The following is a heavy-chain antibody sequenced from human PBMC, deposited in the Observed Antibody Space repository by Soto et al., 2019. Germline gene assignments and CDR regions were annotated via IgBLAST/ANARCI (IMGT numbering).Heavy chain of an antibody. Sequence: PSETLSLTCAVYGGSFSGYYWSWIRQPPGKGLEWIGEINHSGSTNYNPSLKSRVTISVDTSKNQFSLKLSSVTAADTAVYYCASNYDIFTGYWGFDLWAQGNLVTVSS. D-gene: IGHD3-9*01. CDR2: INHSGST. CDR1: GGSFSGYY. J-gene: IGHJ5*02. CDR3: ASNYDIFTGYWGFDL. V-gene: IGHV4-34*01.